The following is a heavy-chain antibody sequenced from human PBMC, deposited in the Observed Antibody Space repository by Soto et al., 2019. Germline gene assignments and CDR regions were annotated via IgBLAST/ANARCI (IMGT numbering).Heavy chain of an antibody. Sequence: DVQLVESGGGLVQPGRSLRLSCAASGFTFDDYAMHWVRQAPGKGLEWVSGISWNSGSIGYADSVKGRFTISRDNAKNSLYLQMNSLRAEDTALYYCAKTAYSGYVGWGQETLVTVSS. CDR2: ISWNSGSI. V-gene: IGHV3-9*01. CDR1: GFTFDDYA. J-gene: IGHJ4*02. D-gene: IGHD5-12*01. CDR3: AKTAYSGYVG.